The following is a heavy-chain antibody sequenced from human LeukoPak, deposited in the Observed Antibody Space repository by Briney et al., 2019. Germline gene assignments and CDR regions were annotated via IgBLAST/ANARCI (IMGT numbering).Heavy chain of an antibody. V-gene: IGHV3-30*18. CDR3: AKVRATLVVVSYFDY. Sequence: GRSLRLSCAASGFTFSSYGMHWGRQAPGKGLEWVAVISHDGDNQYYADSVKGRFTISRDDSNNTLYLQMNSLRADDTAVYYCAKVRATLVVVSYFDYWGQGALVTVSS. CDR1: GFTFSSYG. CDR2: ISHDGDNQ. D-gene: IGHD3-22*01. J-gene: IGHJ4*02.